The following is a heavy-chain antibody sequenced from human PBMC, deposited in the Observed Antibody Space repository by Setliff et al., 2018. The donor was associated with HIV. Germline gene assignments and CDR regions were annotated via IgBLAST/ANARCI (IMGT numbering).Heavy chain of an antibody. CDR3: ARHRHTAAGTPDAFEI. CDR1: GYSFTSNW. V-gene: IGHV5-51*01. D-gene: IGHD6-13*01. Sequence: GGSLKISRKCSGYSFTSNWLGWVRQMPGKGLEWMGIIHPVDSDTRYSPSFQGQVTISADKSISTAYLQWSTLKASDTAIYYCARHRHTAAGTPDAFEIWGQGTVVTVSS. CDR2: IHPVDSDT. J-gene: IGHJ3*02.